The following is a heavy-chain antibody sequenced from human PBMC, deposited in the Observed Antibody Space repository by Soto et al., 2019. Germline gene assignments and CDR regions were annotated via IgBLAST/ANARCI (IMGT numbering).Heavy chain of an antibody. V-gene: IGHV3-23*01. J-gene: IGHJ6*02. CDR2: ISGSGGST. Sequence: GGSLRLSCAASGFTFSSYAMSWVRQAPGKGLEWVSAISGSGGSTYYADSVKGRFTISRDNSKNTLYLQMNSLRAEDTAVYYCAKDLAAGSSFKEAYYYGMDVWGQGTTVTVSS. CDR3: AKDLAAGSSFKEAYYYGMDV. CDR1: GFTFSSYA. D-gene: IGHD3-10*01.